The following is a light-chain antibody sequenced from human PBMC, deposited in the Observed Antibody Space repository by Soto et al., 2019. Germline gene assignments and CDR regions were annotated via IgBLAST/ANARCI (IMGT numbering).Light chain of an antibody. CDR2: GAS. CDR1: QSVTSNS. V-gene: IGKV3D-20*02. CDR3: QQRSNWPEIT. Sequence: EIVLTQSPDTLSLSPGDRATLSCRASQSVTSNSLAWYQQKPGQAPRLLIYGASIRATGIPDRFSGSGSGTDFTLTISRLEPEDFAVYYCQQRSNWPEITFGQGTRLEIK. J-gene: IGKJ5*01.